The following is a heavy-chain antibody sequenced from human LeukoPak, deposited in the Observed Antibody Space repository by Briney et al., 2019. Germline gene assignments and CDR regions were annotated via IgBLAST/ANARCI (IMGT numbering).Heavy chain of an antibody. CDR3: ARGGNSWYADY. D-gene: IGHD6-13*01. J-gene: IGHJ4*02. Sequence: PSETLSLTCAVYGGSFSGYYWSWIRQPPGKGLEWIGEINHSGSTNYNPSLKSRVTISVDMSKNQFSLKLSSVTAADMAVYYCARGGNSWYADYWGQGTLVTVSS. CDR2: INHSGST. V-gene: IGHV4-34*01. CDR1: GGSFSGYY.